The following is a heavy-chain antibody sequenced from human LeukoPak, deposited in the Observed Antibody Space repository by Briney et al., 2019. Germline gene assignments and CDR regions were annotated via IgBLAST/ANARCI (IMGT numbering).Heavy chain of an antibody. Sequence: PSETLSLTCTVSGGSISSYYWSWIRQPPGKGLEWIGYIYYSGSTNYNPSLKSRVTISVDTSKNQFSLKLSSVTAADTAVYYCARDCSGGSCWDPGEYYYYYYYMDVWGKGTTVTVSS. CDR1: GGSISSYY. V-gene: IGHV4-59*01. CDR3: ARDCSGGSCWDPGEYYYYYYYMDV. J-gene: IGHJ6*03. D-gene: IGHD2-15*01. CDR2: IYYSGST.